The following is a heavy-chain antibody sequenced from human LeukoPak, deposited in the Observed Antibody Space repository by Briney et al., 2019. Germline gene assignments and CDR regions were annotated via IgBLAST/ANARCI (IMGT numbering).Heavy chain of an antibody. Sequence: PSETLSLTCAVSGYSVSSAHYWGWIRQPPGKGLEWIGSIYHSGSTYYNPSLKSRVTISVDTSKNQFSLKLSSVTAADTAVYYCARGNTYYDFWSGYLGFGYFDYWGQGTLVTVSS. CDR2: IYHSGST. CDR1: GYSVSSAHY. D-gene: IGHD3-3*01. J-gene: IGHJ4*02. CDR3: ARGNTYYDFWSGYLGFGYFDY. V-gene: IGHV4-38-2*01.